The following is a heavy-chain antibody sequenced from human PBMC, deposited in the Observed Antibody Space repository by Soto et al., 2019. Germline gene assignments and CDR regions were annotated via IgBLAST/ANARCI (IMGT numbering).Heavy chain of an antibody. J-gene: IGHJ4*02. V-gene: IGHV4-59*08. CDR3: ARHFTSVVLDY. CDR2: IYYSGST. CDR1: GGSISSYY. Sequence: SETLSLTCTVSGGSISSYYWSWIRQPPWKGLEWIGYIYYSGSTNYNPSLKSRVTISVDTSKNQFSLKLSSVTAADTAVYYCARHFTSVVLDYWGQGTLVTVSS. D-gene: IGHD2-15*01.